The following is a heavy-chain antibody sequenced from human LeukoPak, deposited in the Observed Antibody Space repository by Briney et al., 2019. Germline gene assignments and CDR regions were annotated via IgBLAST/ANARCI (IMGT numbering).Heavy chain of an antibody. CDR3: ARDGGYSYGYPLDY. D-gene: IGHD5-18*01. Sequence: RGSLRLSCAASGFTFSSYSMNWVRQAPGKGLEGVSSISSSSSYIYYADSVKGRFTISRDNAKNSLYLQMNSLRAEDTAVYYCARDGGYSYGYPLDYWGQGTLVTVSS. V-gene: IGHV3-21*01. CDR1: GFTFSSYS. CDR2: ISSSSSYI. J-gene: IGHJ4*02.